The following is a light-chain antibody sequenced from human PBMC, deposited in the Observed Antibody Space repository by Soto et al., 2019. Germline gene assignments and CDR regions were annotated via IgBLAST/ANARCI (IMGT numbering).Light chain of an antibody. V-gene: IGKV1-6*01. CDR3: LQDYKYPLT. CDR1: QGIRND. Sequence: AIQMTQSPSSLSASVGDRVTITCQASQGIRNDLSWYQQKPGKAPKLLIYAASSLQSGVPSRFSGSGSGTDFTLTISSLQPEDFAKYYCLQDYKYPLTFGQGTRL. CDR2: AAS. J-gene: IGKJ5*01.